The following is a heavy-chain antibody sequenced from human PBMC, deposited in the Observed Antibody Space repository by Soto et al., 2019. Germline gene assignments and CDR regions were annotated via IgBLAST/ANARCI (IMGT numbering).Heavy chain of an antibody. J-gene: IGHJ4*02. CDR3: AKDLGGWRISSFDY. V-gene: IGHV3-23*01. CDR1: GFTFSSHA. Sequence: EVQLLESGGGLVQPGGSLRLACAASGFTFSSHAMSWVRQAPGKGLEWVSSISGSGGSTSYADSVKGRFAISRDNSKNTLFLQMNSLRAEDTAVYYCAKDLGGWRISSFDYWGQGTLVTVSS. CDR2: ISGSGGST. D-gene: IGHD6-19*01.